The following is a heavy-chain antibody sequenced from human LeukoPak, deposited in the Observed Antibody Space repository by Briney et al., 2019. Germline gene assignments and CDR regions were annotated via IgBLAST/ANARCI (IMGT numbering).Heavy chain of an antibody. CDR3: ARGGDSSSPYYDFWSGYRWFDP. CDR2: IYYSGST. J-gene: IGHJ5*02. V-gene: IGHV4-31*03. Sequence: SETLSLTCTVSGGSISSGGYYWSWIRQHPGKGLEWIGYIYYSGSTYYNPSLKRRVTISVDTSKNQFSLKLSSVTAADTAVYYCARGGDSSSPYYDFWSGYRWFDPWGQGTLVTVSS. D-gene: IGHD3-3*01. CDR1: GGSISSGGYY.